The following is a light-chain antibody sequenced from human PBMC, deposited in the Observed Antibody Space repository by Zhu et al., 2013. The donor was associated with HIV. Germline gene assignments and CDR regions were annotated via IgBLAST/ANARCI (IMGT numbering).Light chain of an antibody. CDR2: ATS. V-gene: IGKV3-20*01. Sequence: EIVLTQSPGTLSLSPGERATLSCRASQRVSSNSLAWYQQRPGQAPRLLMYATSNRATDIPDRFSGSGSGTDFTLTISRLEPEDFAVYYCQQYGTLPKTFGQGTKVEIK. J-gene: IGKJ1*01. CDR3: QQYGTLPKT. CDR1: QRVSSNS.